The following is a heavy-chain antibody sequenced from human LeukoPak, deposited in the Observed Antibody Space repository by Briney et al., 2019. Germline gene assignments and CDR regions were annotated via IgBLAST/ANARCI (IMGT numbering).Heavy chain of an antibody. Sequence: GRSLRLSCAASGFSFSSYGMYWVRQAPGKGLEWVAVISYDGSNKYYADSVKGRFTISRDNSKNTLYLQMNSLRAEDTAVYYCAKPFRPGPFGELTGWGQGTLVTVSS. D-gene: IGHD3-10*01. V-gene: IGHV3-30*18. CDR2: ISYDGSNK. CDR3: AKPFRPGPFGELTG. CDR1: GFSFSSYG. J-gene: IGHJ4*02.